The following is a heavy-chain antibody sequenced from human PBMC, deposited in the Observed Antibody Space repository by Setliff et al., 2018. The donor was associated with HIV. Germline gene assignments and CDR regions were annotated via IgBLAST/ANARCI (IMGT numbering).Heavy chain of an antibody. V-gene: IGHV4-31*03. CDR1: GGSISSGGFY. D-gene: IGHD3-10*01. CDR2: IYNTGST. Sequence: SETLSLTCTVTGGSISSGGFYWTWIRQHPGKGLEWIGYIYNTGSTYHSPSLESRVTISIDTSKNQFSLKLSSVTAADTAVYYCARRGVVGWGYYSSPIFDYWGQGALVTVSS. CDR3: ARRGVVGWGYYSSPIFDY. J-gene: IGHJ4*02.